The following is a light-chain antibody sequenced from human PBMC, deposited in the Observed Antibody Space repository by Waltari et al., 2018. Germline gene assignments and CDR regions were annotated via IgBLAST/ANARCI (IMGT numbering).Light chain of an antibody. Sequence: EIVMTQSPATLSVSPGERATLSCRASQSVSSNLAWYQQKPGQAPRLLIYYTSTRATGVPARFSGSGSGTEFTLTISSLQSEDFAVYYCQQYINWPPITFGQGTRLEIK. V-gene: IGKV3-15*01. J-gene: IGKJ5*01. CDR3: QQYINWPPIT. CDR2: YTS. CDR1: QSVSSN.